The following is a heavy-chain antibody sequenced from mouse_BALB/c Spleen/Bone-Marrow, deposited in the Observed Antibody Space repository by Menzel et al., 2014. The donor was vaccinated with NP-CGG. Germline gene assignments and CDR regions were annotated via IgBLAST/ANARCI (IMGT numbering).Heavy chain of an antibody. V-gene: IGHV14-3*02. Sequence: VQLQQSGAELVKPGASVKLSCTASGFNIKDIYMHWVKQRPEQGLEWIGRIDPANGNTKYDPKFQGKATITADTSSNTAYLQLSSLTSEDTAVYYCARYSYGSRGYYSDYWGQGTTLTVSS. CDR3: ARYSYGSRGYYSDY. CDR2: IDPANGNT. J-gene: IGHJ2*01. D-gene: IGHD1-1*01. CDR1: GFNIKDIY.